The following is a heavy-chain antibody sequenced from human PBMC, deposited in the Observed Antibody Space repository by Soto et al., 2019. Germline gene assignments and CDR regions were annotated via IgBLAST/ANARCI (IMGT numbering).Heavy chain of an antibody. D-gene: IGHD3-22*01. J-gene: IGHJ3*02. CDR3: ARFDYHYDSSGYSTDPFDI. V-gene: IGHV4-39*01. Sequence: PSETLSLTCTASGVSIRSSTSYWDWIRQRPGRALEWIGTIFHNGNSYYNPSLQSRFSISVDTSKNQFSLKLSSVTAADTAVYYCARFDYHYDSSGYSTDPFDIWGQGTMVTVS. CDR1: GVSIRSSTSY. CDR2: IFHNGNS.